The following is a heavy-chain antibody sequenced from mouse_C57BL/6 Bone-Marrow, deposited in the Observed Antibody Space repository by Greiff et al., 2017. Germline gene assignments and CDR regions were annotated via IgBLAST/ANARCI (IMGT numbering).Heavy chain of an antibody. CDR1: GFNIKDDY. CDR2: IDPENGDT. Sequence: VQLQQSGAELVRPGASVKLSCTASGFNIKDDYMHWVKQRPEQGLEWIGWIDPENGDTEYASKFQGKATITAETSSNTAYLQLSSLTSEDTAVYYCTNGGMDYWGQGTSVTVSS. CDR3: TNGGMDY. J-gene: IGHJ4*01. V-gene: IGHV14-4*01.